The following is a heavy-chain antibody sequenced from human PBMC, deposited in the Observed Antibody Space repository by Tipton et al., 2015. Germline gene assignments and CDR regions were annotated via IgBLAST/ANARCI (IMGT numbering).Heavy chain of an antibody. D-gene: IGHD3-22*01. CDR2: IHHGGST. CDR3: ARGTKWLLLLKAFDI. V-gene: IGHV4-4*02. CDR1: GDSISSSNW. J-gene: IGHJ3*02. Sequence: TLSLTCSVSGDSISSSNWWSWVRQPPGKGLEWIGEIHHGGSTNYNPSLKSRVTISVDTSKNQFSLKLSSVTAADTAVYYCARGTKWLLLLKAFDIWGQGTMVTVSS.